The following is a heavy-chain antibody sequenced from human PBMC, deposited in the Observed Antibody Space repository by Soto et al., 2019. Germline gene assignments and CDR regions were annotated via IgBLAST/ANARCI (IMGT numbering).Heavy chain of an antibody. J-gene: IGHJ4*02. CDR3: AGDKGDYDFWSGYVDY. Sequence: QVQLVESGGGVVQPGRSLRLSCAASGFTFSSYAMHWVRQAPGKGLEWVAVISYDGSNKYYADSVKGRFTISRDNSKNTLYLQMNSLGAEDTAVYYCAGDKGDYDFWSGYVDYWGQGTLVTVSS. CDR1: GFTFSSYA. D-gene: IGHD3-3*01. CDR2: ISYDGSNK. V-gene: IGHV3-30-3*01.